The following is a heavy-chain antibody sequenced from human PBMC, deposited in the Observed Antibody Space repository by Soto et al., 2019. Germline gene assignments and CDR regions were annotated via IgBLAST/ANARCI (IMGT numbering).Heavy chain of an antibody. Sequence: EVKLVESGGGLVQPGGSLRLSCAASGFTFTNYWMYWVRQAPGKGLVWVSRINSDGSVSSYADSVKGRLTISRDNVKNTLYLQMNSRRAEDTAVYYCAGGDCVGGTCYSLAGSFYYDMDVWGKGTTVTVFS. CDR1: GFTFTNYW. D-gene: IGHD2-15*01. V-gene: IGHV3-74*01. J-gene: IGHJ6*03. CDR2: INSDGSVS. CDR3: AGGDCVGGTCYSLAGSFYYDMDV.